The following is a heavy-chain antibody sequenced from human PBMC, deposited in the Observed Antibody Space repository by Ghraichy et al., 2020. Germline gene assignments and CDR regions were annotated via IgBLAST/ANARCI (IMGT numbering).Heavy chain of an antibody. D-gene: IGHD5-18*01. Sequence: LETLSLTCTVSGGSITRSSYYWDWIRQPPGKGLEWIGSIFYSGTTYYNPSLKSRVSISVDTSNNQFSLKLTSVTAADTAVYYCARHYVSGYTYGPFSWGQGTRVTVSS. CDR2: IFYSGTT. J-gene: IGHJ5*02. CDR3: ARHYVSGYTYGPFS. CDR1: GGSITRSSYY. V-gene: IGHV4-39*01.